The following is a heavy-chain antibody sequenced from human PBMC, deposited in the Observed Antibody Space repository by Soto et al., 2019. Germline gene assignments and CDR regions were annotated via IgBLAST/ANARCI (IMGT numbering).Heavy chain of an antibody. CDR3: ARGFRDYSNNSYYFED. V-gene: IGHV4-31*03. D-gene: IGHD4-4*01. CDR2: IYHNGRT. Sequence: SHTLSLTCTVSGGSISSGGYYWSWIRQHPGKGLEWIGYIYHNGRTYCNPSLKSRGTISVDTSKKQSFLKLSSVTAADTAVYYCARGFRDYSNNSYYFEDRGQG. CDR1: GGSISSGGYY. J-gene: IGHJ4*02.